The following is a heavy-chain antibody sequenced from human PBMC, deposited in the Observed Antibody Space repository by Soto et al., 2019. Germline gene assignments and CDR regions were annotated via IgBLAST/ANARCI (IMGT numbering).Heavy chain of an antibody. J-gene: IGHJ6*02. CDR2: IIPIFGTA. D-gene: IGHD2-2*01. V-gene: IGHV1-69*01. CDR1: GGTFSSYA. Sequence: QVQLVQSGAEVKKPGSSVKVSCKASGGTFSSYAISWLRQAPGQGLEWMGGIIPIFGTANYAQKFQGRVTITADEYTSTAYMELRRLRSEETAVYYCAREPATAFYYGMDVWGQGTTVTVSS. CDR3: AREPATAFYYGMDV.